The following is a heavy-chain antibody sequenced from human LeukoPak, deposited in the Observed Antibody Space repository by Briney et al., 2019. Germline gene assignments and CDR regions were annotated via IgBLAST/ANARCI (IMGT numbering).Heavy chain of an antibody. CDR1: GYTFTGYY. D-gene: IGHD3-10*01. J-gene: IGHJ4*02. Sequence: GASVKVSCKASGYTFTGYYMHWVRQAPGQGLEWMGWINPNSGGTNYAQKFQGRVTMTRDTSISTAYMELSRLRSDDTAVYYCARTMVRGVITHFGYWGQGTLVTVSS. CDR3: ARTMVRGVITHFGY. CDR2: INPNSGGT. V-gene: IGHV1-2*02.